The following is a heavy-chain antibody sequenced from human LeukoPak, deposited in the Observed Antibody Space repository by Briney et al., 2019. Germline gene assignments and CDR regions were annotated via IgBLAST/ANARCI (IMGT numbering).Heavy chain of an antibody. J-gene: IGHJ3*02. CDR2: IYPDDSDT. D-gene: IGHD3/OR15-3a*01. CDR1: GHNFTNHW. Sequence: GESLKISFEGSGHNFTNHWIAWVRQMPGKGLEWMGIIYPDDSDTRYSPSFRGQVTISADKSFSTTYLHWSSLKVSDTAMYYCARHGTLFCTGSRCDHDAFDIWGQGTMVTVSS. CDR3: ARHGTLFCTGSRCDHDAFDI. V-gene: IGHV5-51*01.